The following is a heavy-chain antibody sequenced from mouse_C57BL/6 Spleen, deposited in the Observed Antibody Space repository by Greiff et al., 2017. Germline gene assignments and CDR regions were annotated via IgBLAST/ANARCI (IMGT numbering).Heavy chain of an antibody. D-gene: IGHD1-1*01. J-gene: IGHJ1*03. Sequence: DVKLVESGGGLVKPGGSLKLSCAASGFTFSSYAMAWVRQTPEKRLEWVATIIDGGSYTYYPDNVKGRFTISRDNAKNNLYLQMSHLKSEDTAMDYCARDSDYYGSSYWYVDVWGTGTLVTVSA. CDR3: ARDSDYYGSSYWYVDV. V-gene: IGHV5-4*01. CDR1: GFTFSSYA. CDR2: IIDGGSYT.